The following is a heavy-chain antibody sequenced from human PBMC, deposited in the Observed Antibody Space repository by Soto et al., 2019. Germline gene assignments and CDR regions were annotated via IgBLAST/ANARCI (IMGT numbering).Heavy chain of an antibody. CDR3: ARVGPMVRGVTFDY. Sequence: PSETLSLTCAVYGGSFSGYYWSWIRQPPGKGLEWIGEINHSGSTNYNPSLKSRVTISVDTSKNQFSLKLSSVTAADTAVYYGARVGPMVRGVTFDYWGQGTLVTVSS. D-gene: IGHD3-10*01. CDR1: GGSFSGYY. CDR2: INHSGST. V-gene: IGHV4-34*01. J-gene: IGHJ4*02.